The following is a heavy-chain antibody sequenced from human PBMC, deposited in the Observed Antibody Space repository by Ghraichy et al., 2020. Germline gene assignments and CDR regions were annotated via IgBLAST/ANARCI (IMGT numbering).Heavy chain of an antibody. Sequence: ASVKVSCKASGYTFTGYYMHWVRQAPGQGLEWMGRINPNSGGTNYAQKIQGRVTMTRDTSISTAYMELSRLRSDDTAVYYCASGYYYDSSGSAYGMDVWGQGTTVTVSS. CDR2: INPNSGGT. CDR1: GYTFTGYY. V-gene: IGHV1-2*06. J-gene: IGHJ6*02. D-gene: IGHD3-22*01. CDR3: ASGYYYDSSGSAYGMDV.